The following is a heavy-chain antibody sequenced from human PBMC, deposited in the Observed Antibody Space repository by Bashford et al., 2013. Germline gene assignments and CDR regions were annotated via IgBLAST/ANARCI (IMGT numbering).Heavy chain of an antibody. CDR2: IYYSGST. D-gene: IGHD1-26*01. J-gene: IGHJ6*03. Sequence: SSETLSLTCTVSGGSISSFYWTWVRQPPGKGLEWIGYIYYSGSTNYNPSLKSRVTISVDTSNNQFSLKLSSVTAADTAVYYCARAVVGFYYYMDVWGKGPRSPSP. CDR1: GGSISSFY. V-gene: IGHV4-59*01. CDR3: ARAVVGFYYYMDV.